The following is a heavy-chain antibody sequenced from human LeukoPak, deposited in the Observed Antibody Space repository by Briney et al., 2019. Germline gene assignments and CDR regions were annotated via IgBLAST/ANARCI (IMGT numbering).Heavy chain of an antibody. V-gene: IGHV3-23*01. J-gene: IGHJ4*02. CDR1: GFTFSSYA. Sequence: GGSLRLSCAASGFTFSSYAMSWVRQAPGKGLEWVSAISGSGGSTYYADSVKGRFTISRDNSKNTLYLQMNSLRAEDTAVYYCARDEDSSGYCDYWGQGTLVTVSS. D-gene: IGHD3-22*01. CDR3: ARDEDSSGYCDY. CDR2: ISGSGGST.